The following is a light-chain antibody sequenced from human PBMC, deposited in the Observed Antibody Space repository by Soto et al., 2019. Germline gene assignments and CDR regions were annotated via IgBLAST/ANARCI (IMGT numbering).Light chain of an antibody. V-gene: IGKV1-5*01. CDR1: QNISVW. J-gene: IGKJ2*01. CDR2: DAS. CDR3: QQYDSSSPT. Sequence: DIQMTQSPSTLSASVGDGVTITCRASQNISVWLARYQQRPGKAPKFLIYDASSLETGVPSRFSGSGSGTEFALTIRSLQPDDFATYYCQQYDSSSPTFGQGPKLEIK.